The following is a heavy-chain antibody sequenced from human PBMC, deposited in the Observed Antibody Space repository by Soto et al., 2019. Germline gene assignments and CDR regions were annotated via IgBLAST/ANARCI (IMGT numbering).Heavy chain of an antibody. Sequence: SETLSLTCIVSGGSVSSNIYYWTWIRQHPGKGPEWIGHIYYSGSTYYNPSLKSRVTISLDMSKNQFSLKLTSVSAADTAVYYCARGYDYDSGGYLFDYWGQGTLVTVSS. CDR1: GGSVSSNIYY. J-gene: IGHJ4*02. CDR3: ARGYDYDSGGYLFDY. V-gene: IGHV4-31*03. CDR2: IYYSGST. D-gene: IGHD3-22*01.